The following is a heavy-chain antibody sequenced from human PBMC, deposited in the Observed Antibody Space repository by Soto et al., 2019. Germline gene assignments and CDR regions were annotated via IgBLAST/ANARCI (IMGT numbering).Heavy chain of an antibody. V-gene: IGHV4-31*03. D-gene: IGHD5-12*01. CDR2: IYYSGST. CDR1: GGSISSGGYY. CDR3: ARRIVATETIHY. Sequence: SETLSLTCTVSGGSISSGGYYWSWIRQHPGKGLEWIGYIYYSGSTSYNPSLKSRVTISVDTSKNQFSLTVTSVTAADTAVYYCARRIVATETIHYRGQGTLVTVSS. J-gene: IGHJ4*01.